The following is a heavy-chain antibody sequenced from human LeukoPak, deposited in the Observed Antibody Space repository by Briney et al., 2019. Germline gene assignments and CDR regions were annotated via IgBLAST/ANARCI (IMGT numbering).Heavy chain of an antibody. V-gene: IGHV3-30*04. Sequence: GRSLRLSCADSGFSFSSYAMHWVRQAPGRGLEWVALISYDGGNKYYADSVKGRFTISRDNSKNTLYLQMNSLRAEDTAVYYCARDLCGGDCRSLDYWGQGTLVTVSS. CDR2: ISYDGGNK. CDR1: GFSFSSYA. J-gene: IGHJ4*02. CDR3: ARDLCGGDCRSLDY. D-gene: IGHD2-21*02.